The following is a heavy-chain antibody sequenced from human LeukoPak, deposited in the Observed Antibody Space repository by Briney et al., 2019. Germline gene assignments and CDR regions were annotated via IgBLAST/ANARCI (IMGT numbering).Heavy chain of an antibody. J-gene: IGHJ4*02. CDR2: INGPGDNP. CDR3: AKVSVSYGCYLDF. CDR1: GYAFSSHG. V-gene: IGHV3-23*01. Sequence: GGSLRLSCAASGYAFSSHGLTWVRQAPGKGLEWVSTINGPGDNPYYAETVKGRFTISRDNSKNTLYLQMHSLRAEDTAIYYCAKVSVSYGCYLDFWGQGTLVTVS. D-gene: IGHD3-16*01.